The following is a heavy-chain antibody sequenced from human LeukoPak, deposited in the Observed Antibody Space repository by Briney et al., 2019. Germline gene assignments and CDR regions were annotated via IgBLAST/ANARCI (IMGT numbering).Heavy chain of an antibody. V-gene: IGHV4-39*01. D-gene: IGHD1-1*01. CDR2: IYYSGNT. Sequence: PSETLSLTRTVSGGSISSHGYYWGWLRQTPGRGLEWIGSIYYSGNTYFNPSLKSRVTMSIDTSKNQCSLSLTSVTAADTAVYYCGRHLTISQLNCFDPWGQGTQVTVSS. CDR3: GRHLTISQLNCFDP. J-gene: IGHJ5*02. CDR1: GGSISSHGYY.